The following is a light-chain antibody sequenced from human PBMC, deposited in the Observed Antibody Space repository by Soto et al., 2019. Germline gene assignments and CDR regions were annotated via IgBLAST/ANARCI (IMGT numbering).Light chain of an antibody. Sequence: EIVMTQSQLTLPVTPGQPASIFCRSSQSLLYNNTYNYLDWYVQKPGQSPKLLIYFGSNRAPGVPDRFSGSGSGTDFTLKINRVEAEDVGTYYCMQALQSLTFGQGTRLEIK. CDR3: MQALQSLT. CDR1: QSLLYNNTYNY. J-gene: IGKJ5*01. CDR2: FGS. V-gene: IGKV2-28*01.